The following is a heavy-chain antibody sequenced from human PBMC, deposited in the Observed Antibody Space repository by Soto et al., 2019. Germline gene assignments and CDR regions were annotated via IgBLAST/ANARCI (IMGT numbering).Heavy chain of an antibody. Sequence: VQLVESGGGLVQPGGSLRLSCAASGFTVSSNYMNWVRQAPGKGLEWVSLLYTGGRTLYADSVKGRFTISRDESKNTVYLQLNSLRVEDTAVYYCARDLSLYWYFDLWGRGTLVTVSS. CDR3: ARDLSLYWYFDL. CDR2: LYTGGRT. J-gene: IGHJ2*01. CDR1: GFTVSSNY. V-gene: IGHV3-66*01.